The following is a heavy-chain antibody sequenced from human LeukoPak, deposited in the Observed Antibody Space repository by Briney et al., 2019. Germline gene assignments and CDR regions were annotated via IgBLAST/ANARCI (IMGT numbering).Heavy chain of an antibody. CDR3: ARVGQPYYGSGEYDY. CDR1: GFTFSSYS. Sequence: PGGSLRLSCAASGFTFSSYSMNWVRQAPGKGLEWVSSISSSSSYLYYADSVKGRFTISRDNAKNSLYLQMNSLRAEDTAVYYCARVGQPYYGSGEYDYWGQGTLVTVSS. J-gene: IGHJ4*02. D-gene: IGHD3-10*01. V-gene: IGHV3-21*01. CDR2: ISSSSSYL.